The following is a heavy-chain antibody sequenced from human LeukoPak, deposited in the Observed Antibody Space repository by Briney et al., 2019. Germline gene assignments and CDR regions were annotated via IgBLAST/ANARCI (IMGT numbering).Heavy chain of an antibody. CDR2: INEDGSQK. CDR3: VRGHYDMDV. V-gene: IGHV3-7*05. Sequence: PGGSLRLSCAASGLTLSRHWMSWVRQAPGKGLEWVANINEDGSQKHHVDSVKGRFSISRDNAKNSLNLQMNSLRAEDTAVYYCVRGHYDMDVWGQGTPVTVSS. J-gene: IGHJ6*02. CDR1: GLTLSRHW.